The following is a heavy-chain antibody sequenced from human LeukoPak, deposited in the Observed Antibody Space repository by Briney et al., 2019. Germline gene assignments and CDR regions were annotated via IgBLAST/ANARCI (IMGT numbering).Heavy chain of an antibody. J-gene: IGHJ6*04. V-gene: IGHV3-48*04. CDR3: AELGITMIGGV. CDR1: GFTFNGYN. Sequence: SGGSLRLSCAASGFTFNGYNMNWVRQAPGKGLEWVSYISSSGSTIYYADSVKGRFTISRDNAKNSLYLQMNSLRAEDTAVYYCAELGITMIGGVWGKGTTVTISS. D-gene: IGHD3-10*02. CDR2: ISSSGSTI.